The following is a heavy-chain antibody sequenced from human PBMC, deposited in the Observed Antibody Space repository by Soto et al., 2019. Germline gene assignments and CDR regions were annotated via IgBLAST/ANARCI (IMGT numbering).Heavy chain of an antibody. D-gene: IGHD5-12*01. V-gene: IGHV4-4*07. Sequence: SETLSLTCTVSGGSISSYYWSWIRQPAGKGLEWIGRIYTSGSTNYNPSLKSRVTMSVDTSKNQFSLKLSSVTAADTAVYYCARDVRYRYSDGYSGYVYYFDSWGQGTLVTVSS. J-gene: IGHJ4*02. CDR2: IYTSGST. CDR3: ARDVRYRYSDGYSGYVYYFDS. CDR1: GGSISSYY.